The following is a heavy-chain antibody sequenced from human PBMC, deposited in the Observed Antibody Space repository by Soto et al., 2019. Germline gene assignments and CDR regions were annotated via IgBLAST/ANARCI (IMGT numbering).Heavy chain of an antibody. CDR1: GGSFSGYY. J-gene: IGHJ6*03. CDR3: ARGVSVLRFLEWLLEKEGYYYYYMDV. CDR2: INHSGST. Sequence: QVQLQQWGAGLLKPSETLSLTCAVYGGSFSGYYWSWIRQPPGKGLEWIGEINHSGSTNYNPSLKSRVTISVDTSKNQFSLKLSSVTAADTAVYYCARGVSVLRFLEWLLEKEGYYYYYMDVWGKGTTVTVSS. V-gene: IGHV4-34*01. D-gene: IGHD3-3*01.